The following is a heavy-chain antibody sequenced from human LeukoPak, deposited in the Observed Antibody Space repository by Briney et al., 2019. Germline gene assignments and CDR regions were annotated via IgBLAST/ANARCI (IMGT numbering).Heavy chain of an antibody. V-gene: IGHV5-51*01. CDR3: ARQEGLAYCGGDCYSSAFDI. D-gene: IGHD2-21*02. J-gene: IGHJ3*02. Sequence: GESLKISCKGSGYSFTSYWIGWVRQMPGKGLEWMGIIYPGDSDTRYSPSFQGQVTIPADKSISTAYLQWSSLKASDTAMYYCARQEGLAYCGGDCYSSAFDIWGQGTMVTVSS. CDR2: IYPGDSDT. CDR1: GYSFTSYW.